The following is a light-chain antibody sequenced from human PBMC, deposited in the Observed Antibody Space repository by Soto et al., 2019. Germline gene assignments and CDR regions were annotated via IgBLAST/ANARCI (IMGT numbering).Light chain of an antibody. J-gene: IGKJ2*01. Sequence: DIPMTQSPSSLSASVGDRVTITCRARHGVSAYLLWYQQTQGRAPKLLIYSASNLVSGVPSRFSGSGSGTSFTLTISSLQPEDFATYYCQQIYRTPHTFGQGTKLETK. CDR3: QQIYRTPHT. V-gene: IGKV1-39*01. CDR1: HGVSAY. CDR2: SAS.